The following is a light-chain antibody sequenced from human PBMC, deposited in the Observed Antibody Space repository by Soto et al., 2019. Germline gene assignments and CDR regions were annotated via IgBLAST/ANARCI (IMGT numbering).Light chain of an antibody. CDR3: QQYNTYWT. CDR1: QSVSFW. V-gene: IGKV1-5*03. J-gene: IGKJ1*01. CDR2: KAS. Sequence: DIQMTQSPSTLSASIGDRVTITCRASQSVSFWLAWYQQKPGKAPKLLIYKASNLESGVPSRFSGGGFGTEFTLTINSLQPDDFATYYCQQYNTYWTFGQGTKVDIK.